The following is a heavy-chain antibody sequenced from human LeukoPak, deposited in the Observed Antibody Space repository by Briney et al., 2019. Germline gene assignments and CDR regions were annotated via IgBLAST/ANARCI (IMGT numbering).Heavy chain of an antibody. Sequence: ASVKVSCKASGGTFSSYAISWVRQAPGQGLEWMGGIIPIFGTANYAQKFQGRVTITADKSTSTAYMELSSLRSEDTAVYYCASDFWSGYYTDYYFDYWGQGTLVTVSS. CDR2: IIPIFGTA. CDR1: GGTFSSYA. J-gene: IGHJ4*02. D-gene: IGHD3-3*01. CDR3: ASDFWSGYYTDYYFDY. V-gene: IGHV1-69*06.